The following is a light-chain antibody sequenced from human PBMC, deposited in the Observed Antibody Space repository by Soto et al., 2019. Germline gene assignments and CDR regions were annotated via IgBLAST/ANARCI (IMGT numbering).Light chain of an antibody. CDR2: AAS. CDR1: QGITSW. CDR3: QQTTSFPLT. V-gene: IGKV1-12*01. J-gene: IGKJ4*01. Sequence: DIQVAQSPSSVSASVGDRVTITCRASQGITSWLAWYQQKPGRAPKLLIYAASSLQSGVPSRFSGSGSGTDFTFTISSLQSEDFATYYCQQTTSFPLTFGGGTKVEIK.